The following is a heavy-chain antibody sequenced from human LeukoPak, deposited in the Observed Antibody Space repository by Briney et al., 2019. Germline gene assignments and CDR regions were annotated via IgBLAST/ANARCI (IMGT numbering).Heavy chain of an antibody. V-gene: IGHV5-51*01. CDR1: GYSFTNYW. CDR2: IYPGDSDT. Sequence: GESLKISCKGSGYSFTNYWIGWVRQMPGRGLEWMGIIYPGDSDTRYSPSFQGQVTISADKSISTAYLQWSSLKASDTAMYYCARPKTTRPDPYYFDYWGQGTLVTVSS. J-gene: IGHJ4*02. D-gene: IGHD1-14*01. CDR3: ARPKTTRPDPYYFDY.